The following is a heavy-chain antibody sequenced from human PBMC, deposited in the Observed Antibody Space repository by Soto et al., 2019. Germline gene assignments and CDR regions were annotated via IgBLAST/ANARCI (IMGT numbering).Heavy chain of an antibody. J-gene: IGHJ4*02. V-gene: IGHV3-33*01. D-gene: IGHD3-22*01. CDR1: GFTFSSYG. CDR3: ARGRASYYYDSSGPSPTDFDY. Sequence: GGSLRLSCAASGFTFSSYGMHWVRQAPGKGLEWVAVIWYVGSNKYYADSVKGRFTISRDNSKNTLYLQMNSLRAEDTAVYYCARGRASYYYDSSGPSPTDFDYWGQGTLVTVSS. CDR2: IWYVGSNK.